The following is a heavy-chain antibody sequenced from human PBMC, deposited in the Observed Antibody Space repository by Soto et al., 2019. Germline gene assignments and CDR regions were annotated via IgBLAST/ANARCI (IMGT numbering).Heavy chain of an antibody. D-gene: IGHD1-26*01. J-gene: IGHJ5*01. Sequence: QVQIVQSGAEEKKPGASVKVSCKTSGYTFTRNYIHWVRQAPGQSLEWMGWINTGAGNTRSSQNFQDRVTITRDTSASTSYMELSSLTSEDTAVYYCARGSGSSWFDSWGQGTLVTVSS. CDR2: INTGAGNT. CDR3: ARGSGSSWFDS. CDR1: GYTFTRNY. V-gene: IGHV1-3*04.